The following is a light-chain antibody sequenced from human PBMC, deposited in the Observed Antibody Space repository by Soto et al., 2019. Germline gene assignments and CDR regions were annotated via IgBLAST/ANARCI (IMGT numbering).Light chain of an antibody. CDR3: QQYDSLPLT. CDR1: QDISNY. V-gene: IGKV1-33*01. J-gene: IGKJ5*01. Sequence: QSPPSLSVSVGDRVTITCQASQDISNYLHWFQQKPGKAPQLLIFDVSNLQTGVPSRFSGGGSGTDFALTISSLEPEDIATYYCQQYDSLPLTFGQGTRLEIK. CDR2: DVS.